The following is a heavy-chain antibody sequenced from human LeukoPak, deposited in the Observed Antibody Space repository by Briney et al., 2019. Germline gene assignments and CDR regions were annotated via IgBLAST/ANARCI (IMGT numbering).Heavy chain of an antibody. D-gene: IGHD5-18*01. CDR1: GYSFTNYW. CDR2: IYPGDSDT. J-gene: IGHJ4*02. Sequence: GESLKISCKGSGYSFTNYWVAWVRQMSGKGLEWMGIIYPGDSDTRYSPSFQGQVTISVDKSISTAYLQWSSLKASDTAMYYCARHGSAMVDYWGQGTLVTVSS. V-gene: IGHV5-51*01. CDR3: ARHGSAMVDY.